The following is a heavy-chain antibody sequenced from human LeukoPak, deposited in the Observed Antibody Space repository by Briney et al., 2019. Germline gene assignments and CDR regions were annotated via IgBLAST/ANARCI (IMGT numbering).Heavy chain of an antibody. CDR3: AREARRYCTSTTCYMDFFFDY. V-gene: IGHV4-4*07. Sequence: SETLSLTGDVSGGSVSDNHWSWIRLAAGKGLEWIGRIHSSGSTSDNPSLKSRVTLSIDTSKNEFALKLSSMTAADTAVYYCAREARRYCTSTTCYMDFFFDYWGQGTLVTVSS. D-gene: IGHD2-2*02. J-gene: IGHJ4*02. CDR1: GGSVSDNH. CDR2: IHSSGST.